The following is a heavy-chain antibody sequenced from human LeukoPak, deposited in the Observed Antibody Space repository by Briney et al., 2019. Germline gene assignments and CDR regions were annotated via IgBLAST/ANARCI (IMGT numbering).Heavy chain of an antibody. CDR1: GFAFRSYW. CDR2: ISGDGSTT. J-gene: IGHJ4*02. Sequence: GGSVTLSCPTCGFAFRSYWMLWVRQVPGKGLVWVSRISGDGSTTTYADSVKGRIAISRDNTKNILYLQMDRLRSEDTAIYYCARSQFDYWGQGILVTVSS. CDR3: ARSQFDY. V-gene: IGHV3-74*01.